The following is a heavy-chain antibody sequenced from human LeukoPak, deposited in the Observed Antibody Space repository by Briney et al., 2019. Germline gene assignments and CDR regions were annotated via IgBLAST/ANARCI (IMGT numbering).Heavy chain of an antibody. J-gene: IGHJ4*02. V-gene: IGHV4-39*07. D-gene: IGHD6-19*01. CDR1: GAPVSSSASY. CDR2: LYYTGST. CDR3: ASEAVAGTGIGY. Sequence: PSETLSLTCTVSGAPVSSSASYWGWIRQSPGTGLEWIGTLYYTGSTSYNPSLKSRVTISVDTSKNQFSLKLSSVTAADTAVSYCASEAVAGTGIGYWRQGTLVTVSS.